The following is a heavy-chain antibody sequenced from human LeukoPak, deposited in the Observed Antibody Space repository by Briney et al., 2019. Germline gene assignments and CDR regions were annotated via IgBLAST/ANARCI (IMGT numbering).Heavy chain of an antibody. CDR1: GFTFSSYE. Sequence: GGSLRLSCAASGFTFSSYEMNWVRQAPGKGLEWVSYISSSGSTIYYADSVKGRFTISRDNAKNSPYLQMNSLRAEDTALYYCAKALTWELNPEFDYWGQGTLVTVSS. CDR2: ISSSGSTI. V-gene: IGHV3-48*03. CDR3: AKALTWELNPEFDY. J-gene: IGHJ4*02. D-gene: IGHD1-26*01.